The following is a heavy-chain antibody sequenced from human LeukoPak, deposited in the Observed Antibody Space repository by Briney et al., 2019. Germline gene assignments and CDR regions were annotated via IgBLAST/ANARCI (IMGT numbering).Heavy chain of an antibody. V-gene: IGHV4-38-2*02. CDR2: IYHSGST. Sequence: PSETLSLTCTVSGYSISSGYYWGWIRQPPGKGLEWIGSIYHSGSTYYNPSLKSRVTISVDTSKNQFSLKLSSVTAADTAVYYCARSGSTQLWYMDAWGKGTTVTVSS. D-gene: IGHD5-18*01. CDR3: ARSGSTQLWYMDA. J-gene: IGHJ6*03. CDR1: GYSISSGYY.